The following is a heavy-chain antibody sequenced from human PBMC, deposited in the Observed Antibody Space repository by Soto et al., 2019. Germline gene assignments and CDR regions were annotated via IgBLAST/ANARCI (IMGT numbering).Heavy chain of an antibody. V-gene: IGHV1-8*01. J-gene: IGHJ5*02. CDR3: ARGSGRLRERNWFDP. Sequence: ASVKVSCKASGFTFSSYDINWVRQATGQGLEWMGWMNPNSGNTGYAQKFQGRVTMTRNTSISTAYMELSSLRSEDTAVYYCARGSGRLRERNWFDPWGQGTLVTVSS. CDR1: GFTFSSYD. D-gene: IGHD5-12*01. CDR2: MNPNSGNT.